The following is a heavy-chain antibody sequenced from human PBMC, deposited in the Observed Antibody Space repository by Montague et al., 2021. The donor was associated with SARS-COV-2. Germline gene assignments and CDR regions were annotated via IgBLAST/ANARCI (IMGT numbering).Heavy chain of an antibody. CDR3: VRHNDGYNRWYYFDY. CDR2: INYRGTT. Sequence: SETLSLTCTVSGGSISSTNYYWGLIRQPPGKGLEWIGSINYRGTTHYXPSLKSRVTMSVDTSKSLFSLELSSVTAADTAIYYCVRHNDGYNRWYYFDYWGQGTLVTVSS. D-gene: IGHD5-24*01. CDR1: GGSISSTNYY. V-gene: IGHV4-39*01. J-gene: IGHJ4*02.